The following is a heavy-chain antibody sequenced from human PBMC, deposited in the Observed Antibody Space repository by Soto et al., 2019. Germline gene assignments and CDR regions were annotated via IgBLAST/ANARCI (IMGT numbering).Heavy chain of an antibody. V-gene: IGHV3-11*01. CDR1: GFTFSDYY. CDR2: MSNSGYTI. J-gene: IGHJ6*03. CDR3: ARDSGSPPDYYMDV. D-gene: IGHD1-26*01. Sequence: QVQLVESGGGLVKPGESLRLSCAASGFTFSDYYMSWIRQAPGKGLEWVSYMSNSGYTIHYTDSVKGRFTISRDNARNALHLEMNSLRAEDTAVYYCARDSGSPPDYYMDVWGRGTTVTVSS.